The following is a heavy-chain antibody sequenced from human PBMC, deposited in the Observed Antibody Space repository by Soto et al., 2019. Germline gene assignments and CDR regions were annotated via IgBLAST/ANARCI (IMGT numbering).Heavy chain of an antibody. Sequence: XSVKVYCKASGYTFTSYDINWVRQATGQGLEWMGWMNPNSGNTGYAQKFQGRVTMTRNTSISTAYMELSSLRSEDTAVYYCARRSVGDDFWSGYYQYYYYGMDVWAQGSTVTVSS. CDR3: ARRSVGDDFWSGYYQYYYYGMDV. CDR1: GYTFTSYD. J-gene: IGHJ6*02. CDR2: MNPNSGNT. D-gene: IGHD3-3*01. V-gene: IGHV1-8*01.